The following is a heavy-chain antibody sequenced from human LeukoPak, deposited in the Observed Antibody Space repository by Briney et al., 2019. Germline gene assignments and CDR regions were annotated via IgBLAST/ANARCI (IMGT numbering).Heavy chain of an antibody. D-gene: IGHD2-21*01. Sequence: PSGGSLRLSCAASGFTFSIYSMTWVRQAPGKGLEWVSAISGSGGSTYYADSVKGRFTISRDNSKNTLYLQMNSLRAEDTAVYYCAKDLAVVGDYWGQGTLVTVSS. J-gene: IGHJ4*02. CDR2: ISGSGGST. CDR3: AKDLAVVGDY. CDR1: GFTFSIYS. V-gene: IGHV3-23*01.